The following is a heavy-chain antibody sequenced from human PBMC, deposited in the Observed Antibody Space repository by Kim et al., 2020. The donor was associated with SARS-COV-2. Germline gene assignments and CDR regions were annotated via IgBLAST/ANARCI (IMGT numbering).Heavy chain of an antibody. CDR2: IKSDGSST. CDR1: GFTFSSYW. CDR3: AGGGGGYYNY. J-gene: IGHJ4*02. V-gene: IGHV3-74*01. Sequence: GGSLRLSCAASGFTFSSYWMHWVRQAPGKGLVWVSRIKSDGSSTSYADSVKGRFTISRDNAKNTLYLQMNSLRAEDTAVYYCAGGGGGYYNYWGQGTLVT. D-gene: IGHD3-10*01.